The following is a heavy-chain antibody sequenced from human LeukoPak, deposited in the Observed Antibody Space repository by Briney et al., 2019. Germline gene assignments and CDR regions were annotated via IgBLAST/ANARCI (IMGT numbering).Heavy chain of an antibody. CDR2: ISGSGGST. Sequence: PGGSLRLSCAASGLTFSSYAMSWVRQAPGKGLEWVSAISGSGGSTYYADSVKGRFTISRDNSKNTLYLQMNSLRAEDTAVYYCAKDGYYYDSSGYYRFFDYWGQGALVTVSS. CDR1: GLTFSSYA. J-gene: IGHJ4*02. D-gene: IGHD3-22*01. V-gene: IGHV3-23*01. CDR3: AKDGYYYDSSGYYRFFDY.